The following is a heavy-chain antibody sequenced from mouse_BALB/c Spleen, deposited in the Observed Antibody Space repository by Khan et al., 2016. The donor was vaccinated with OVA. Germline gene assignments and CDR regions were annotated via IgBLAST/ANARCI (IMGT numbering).Heavy chain of an antibody. CDR1: GYSITSEYA. Sequence: VQLKESGPGLVKPSQSLSLTCTVTGYSITSEYAWNWIRQFPGNKLEWMGYINYSGNTRFNPSLKGRTSITRDTSKNQFFLQLNSVTTEDIATYYCARKDYYDYDPFPYWGQGTLVTVSA. CDR2: INYSGNT. J-gene: IGHJ3*01. D-gene: IGHD2-4*01. CDR3: ARKDYYDYDPFPY. V-gene: IGHV3-2*02.